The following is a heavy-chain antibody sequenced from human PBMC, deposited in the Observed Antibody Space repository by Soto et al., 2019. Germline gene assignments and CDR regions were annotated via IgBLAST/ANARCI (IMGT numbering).Heavy chain of an antibody. CDR1: GFTFSSYA. D-gene: IGHD3-10*01. CDR2: ISGSGGST. CDR3: AKGPYGSGSYHSFDY. V-gene: IGHV3-23*01. J-gene: IGHJ4*02. Sequence: EVQLFESGGGLVQPGGSLRLSCAASGFTFSSYAMSWVRQAPGKGLEWVSAISGSGGSTYYADSVKGRFTISRDNSRNTLYLQMNSLRAEDTAVYYCAKGPYGSGSYHSFDYWGQGTLVTVSS.